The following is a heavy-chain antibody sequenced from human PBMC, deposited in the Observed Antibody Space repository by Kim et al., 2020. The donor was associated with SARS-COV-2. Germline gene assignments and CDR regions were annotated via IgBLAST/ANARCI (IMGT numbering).Heavy chain of an antibody. CDR3: AKGVDTTMDIDY. J-gene: IGHJ4*02. Sequence: YSADSVKGRFTISRDNSQNTLYLQMNSLRAEDTAVYCCAKGVDTTMDIDYWGQGTLVTVSS. D-gene: IGHD5-18*01. V-gene: IGHV3-30*02.